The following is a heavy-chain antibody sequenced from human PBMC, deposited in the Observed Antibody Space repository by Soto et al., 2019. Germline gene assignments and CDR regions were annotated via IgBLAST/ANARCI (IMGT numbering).Heavy chain of an antibody. Sequence: ASVKVSCKASGGTFSSYAISWVRQAPGQGLEWMGGIIPIFGTANYAQKFQGRVTITADKSTSTAYMELSSLRSEDTAVYYCARAGRSSSWCYFDYWGQGTLVTVSS. CDR1: GGTFSSYA. J-gene: IGHJ4*02. D-gene: IGHD6-13*01. V-gene: IGHV1-69*06. CDR3: ARAGRSSSWCYFDY. CDR2: IIPIFGTA.